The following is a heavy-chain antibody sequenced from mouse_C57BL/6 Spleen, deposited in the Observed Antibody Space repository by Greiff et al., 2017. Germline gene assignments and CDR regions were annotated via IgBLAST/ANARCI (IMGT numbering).Heavy chain of an antibody. V-gene: IGHV1-69*01. D-gene: IGHD2-4*01. Sequence: QVQLQQPGAELVMPGASVKLSCKASGYTFTSYWMHWVKQRPGQGLEWIGEIDPSASYTNYNQKFKGKSTLTVDKSSSTAYMQLSSLTSEDSAVYDCAIDDYDENYAMDYWGQGTSVTVSS. CDR3: AIDDYDENYAMDY. CDR2: IDPSASYT. J-gene: IGHJ4*01. CDR1: GYTFTSYW.